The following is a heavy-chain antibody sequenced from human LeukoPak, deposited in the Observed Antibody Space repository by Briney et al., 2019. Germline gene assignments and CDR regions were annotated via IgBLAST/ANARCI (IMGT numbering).Heavy chain of an antibody. CDR3: ARDRVSGTGPFDY. V-gene: IGHV3-21*01. D-gene: IGHD2/OR15-2a*01. CDR1: GYTFSSYS. J-gene: IGHJ4*02. CDR2: ISSSSSYI. Sequence: GGSLRLSCAASGYTFSSYSMNWVRQAPEKGLEWVSSISSSSSYIYYADSVKGRFTISRDNAKNSLYLQMNSLRAEDTAVYYCARDRVSGTGPFDYWGQGTLVTVSS.